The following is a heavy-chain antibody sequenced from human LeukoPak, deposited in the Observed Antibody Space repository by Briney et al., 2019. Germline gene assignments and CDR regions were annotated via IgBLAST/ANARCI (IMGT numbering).Heavy chain of an antibody. J-gene: IGHJ4*02. CDR1: GGSISSGGYY. CDR3: ARAHYGDQHFDY. CDR2: IYYSGST. D-gene: IGHD4-17*01. Sequence: PSETLSLACTVSGGSISSGGYYWSWIRQHPGKGLEWIGYIYYSGSTYYNPSLKSRVTISVDTSKNQFSLKLSSVTAADTAVYYCARAHYGDQHFDYWGQGTLVTVSS. V-gene: IGHV4-31*03.